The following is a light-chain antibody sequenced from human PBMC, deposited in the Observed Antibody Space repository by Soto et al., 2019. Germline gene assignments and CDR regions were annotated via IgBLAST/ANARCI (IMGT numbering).Light chain of an antibody. J-gene: IGKJ2*01. CDR2: KAS. CDR1: QSISTW. Sequence: DIQMTQSPSTLSASGGDRVSITCRASQSISTWLAWYQQKPGKAPKLLIYKASSLESGVPSRFSGSGSGTEFTLTISSLQPDDFATYYCQQYYTYSYTFGQGTKLEIK. V-gene: IGKV1-5*03. CDR3: QQYYTYSYT.